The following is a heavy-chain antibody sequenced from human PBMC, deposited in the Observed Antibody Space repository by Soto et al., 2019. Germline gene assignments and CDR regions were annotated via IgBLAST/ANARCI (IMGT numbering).Heavy chain of an antibody. V-gene: IGHV4-59*11. J-gene: IGHJ3*02. Sequence: PSETLSLTCSVSGVAILSHFCIFIRHSPGKGPELVGYIYHTVNTNYNPALKSRVTISMDTSKNQLSLQLSSVTAADTAVYYCARLQYTVVTALDIWGQGTMVTVSS. CDR1: GVAILSHF. CDR3: ARLQYTVVTALDI. CDR2: IYHTVNT. D-gene: IGHD2-15*01.